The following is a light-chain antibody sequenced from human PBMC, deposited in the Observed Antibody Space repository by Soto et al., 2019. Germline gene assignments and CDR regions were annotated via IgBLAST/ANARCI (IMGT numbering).Light chain of an antibody. Sequence: QSALTQSASVSGSPGQSITISCTGTSSDVGGYNYVSWYQHHPGKAPKLVIYEVSNRPSGVSNRFSGSKSGNTASLTISGLLAEDEADYYCGSYTNSSTPFVFGSGTKLTVL. CDR3: GSYTNSSTPFV. CDR2: EVS. J-gene: IGLJ1*01. V-gene: IGLV2-14*01. CDR1: SSDVGGYNY.